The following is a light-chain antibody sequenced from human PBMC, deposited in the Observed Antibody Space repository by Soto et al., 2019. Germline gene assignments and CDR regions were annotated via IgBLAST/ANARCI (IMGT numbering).Light chain of an antibody. V-gene: IGLV2-14*01. J-gene: IGLJ3*02. Sequence: QSALTQAASVSGSPGQSITISCTGGGSDVGGFDFVSWYQQHPGKAPKLLIYEVSNRPSGVSNRFSGSKSGNTASLTISGLQAEDEAYYYCSSYTARSAIMFGGGTKLTVL. CDR3: SSYTARSAIM. CDR1: GSDVGGFDF. CDR2: EVS.